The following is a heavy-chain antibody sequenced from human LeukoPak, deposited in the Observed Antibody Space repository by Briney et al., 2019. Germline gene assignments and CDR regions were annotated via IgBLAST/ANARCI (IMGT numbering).Heavy chain of an antibody. CDR2: ISSSSSYI. D-gene: IGHD6-19*01. CDR1: GFTFSSYS. Sequence: PGGSLRLSCAASGFTFSSYSMNWVRQAPGKGLEWVSSISSSSSYIYYADSVKGRFTISRDNAKNSLYLQMNSLRAEDTALYYCAKNFKAVATSYMDVWGKGTTVTISS. J-gene: IGHJ6*03. CDR3: AKNFKAVATSYMDV. V-gene: IGHV3-21*04.